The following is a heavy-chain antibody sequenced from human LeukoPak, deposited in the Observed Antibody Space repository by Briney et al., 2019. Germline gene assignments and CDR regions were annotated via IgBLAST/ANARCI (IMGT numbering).Heavy chain of an antibody. V-gene: IGHV3-43D*04. CDR3: AKARYSSGWYLFDY. Sequence: PGGSLRLSCAASGFTFDDYAMHWVRQAPGKGLEWVSLISWDGGSTYYADSVKGRFIISRDNSKNSLYLQMNSLRAEDTALYYCAKARYSSGWYLFDYWGQGTLVTVSS. J-gene: IGHJ4*02. CDR1: GFTFDDYA. CDR2: ISWDGGST. D-gene: IGHD6-19*01.